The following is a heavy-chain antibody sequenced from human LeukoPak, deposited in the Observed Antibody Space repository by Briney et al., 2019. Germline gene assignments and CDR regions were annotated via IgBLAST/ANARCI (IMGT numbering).Heavy chain of an antibody. V-gene: IGHV5-51*03. CDR2: IYPGDSDT. J-gene: IGHJ4*02. CDR3: GRSKYSTSWQYYFDY. D-gene: IGHD6-13*01. CDR1: GYSFTTYW. Sequence: PGESLQISCKASGYSFTTYWIGWVRQMPGKGLEWMGIIYPGDSDTRYSPSFQGQVTMSADKSISTAYLQWSSLKASDTAMYYCGRSKYSTSWQYYFDYWGQGTLVTVSS.